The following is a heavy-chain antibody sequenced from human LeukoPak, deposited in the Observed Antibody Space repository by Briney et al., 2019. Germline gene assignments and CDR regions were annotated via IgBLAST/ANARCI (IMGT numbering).Heavy chain of an antibody. V-gene: IGHV4-59*08. D-gene: IGHD5-18*01. CDR2: IYHSGST. CDR1: GGSVSGYH. Sequence: SETLSLTCTVSGGSVSGYHWSWIRQSPGTGLEWIGNIYHSGSTKYNPSLKSRFIVSVDTSKNQLSLKVSSVTAADTAVYYCARQRYSGIEPYRDYFDFWGPGTLVAVSS. J-gene: IGHJ4*02. CDR3: ARQRYSGIEPYRDYFDF.